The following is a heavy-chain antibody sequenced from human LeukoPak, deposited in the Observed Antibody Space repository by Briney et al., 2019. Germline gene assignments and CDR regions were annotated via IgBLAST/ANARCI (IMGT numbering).Heavy chain of an antibody. V-gene: IGHV1-24*01. J-gene: IGHJ4*02. D-gene: IGHD2-8*01. CDR2: FDPEDGET. Sequence: ASVKVSCKVSGYTLTELSMHWVRQAPGKGREWMGGFDPEDGETIYAQKFQGRVTMTEDTSTDTASLELSSLRSEDTAVYYCASLTPMYLNYFDYWGQGTLVTVSS. CDR3: ASLTPMYLNYFDY. CDR1: GYTLTELS.